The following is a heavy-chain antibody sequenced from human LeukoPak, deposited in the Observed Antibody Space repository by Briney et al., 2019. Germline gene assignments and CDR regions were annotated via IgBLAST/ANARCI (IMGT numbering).Heavy chain of an antibody. D-gene: IGHD2-2*01. CDR3: ARGLCSSTSCYQGPFDF. CDR2: IKNKSNGETT. CDR1: GFIFSSAW. V-gene: IGHV3-15*01. Sequence: GGSLRLSCAASGFIFSSAWMTWVRQAPGKGLEWVGHIKNKSNGETTDYAAPVKGRFITSRDDSKNTLYLQMNSLRTEDTAVYYCARGLCSSTSCYQGPFDFWGQGTLVTVSS. J-gene: IGHJ4*02.